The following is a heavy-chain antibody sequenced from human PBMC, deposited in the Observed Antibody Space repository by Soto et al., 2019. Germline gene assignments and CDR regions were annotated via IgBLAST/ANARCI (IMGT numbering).Heavy chain of an antibody. CDR1: GYTFTGYY. D-gene: IGHD1-1*01. CDR2: INPNSGGT. CDR3: ARDLEPYSFDY. Sequence: ASVKVSCKSSGYTFTGYYMHWVRQAPGQGLEWMGWINPNSGGTNYAQKFQGWVTMTRDTSISTAYMELSRLRSDDTAVYYCARDLEPYSFDYWGQGTLVTVSS. V-gene: IGHV1-2*04. J-gene: IGHJ4*02.